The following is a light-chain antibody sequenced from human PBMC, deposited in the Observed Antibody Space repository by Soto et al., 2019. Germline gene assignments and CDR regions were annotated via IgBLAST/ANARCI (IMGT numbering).Light chain of an antibody. Sequence: VMTQSPANLSVPPGEGVTLFCRASQNVASNIAWYQVKPAQPPRLLIYASSTRATGIPATFSGSGSGTQFSLTISSLQSEDSAVYYCQQYYHWGLSFGGGTKVEI. CDR1: QNVASN. CDR3: QQYYHWGLS. V-gene: IGKV3D-15*01. J-gene: IGKJ4*01. CDR2: ASS.